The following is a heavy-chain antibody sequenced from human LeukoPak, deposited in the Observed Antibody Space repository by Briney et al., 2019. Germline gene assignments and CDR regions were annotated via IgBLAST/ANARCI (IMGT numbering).Heavy chain of an antibody. J-gene: IGHJ6*03. Sequence: GGSLRLSCAASGFTFSGYAMSWVRQAPGKGLEWVSAISGTGGSTYYADSVKGRFTISRDNSKNTLYLQLNSLRAEDTAVYYCARVGSVDTAMGPYYYYYMDVWGKGTTVTISS. CDR3: ARVGSVDTAMGPYYYYYMDV. D-gene: IGHD5-18*01. CDR1: GFTFSGYA. CDR2: ISGTGGST. V-gene: IGHV3-23*01.